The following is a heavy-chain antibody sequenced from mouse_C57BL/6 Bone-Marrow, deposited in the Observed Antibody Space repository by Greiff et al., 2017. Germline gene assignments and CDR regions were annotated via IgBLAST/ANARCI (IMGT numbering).Heavy chain of an antibody. J-gene: IGHJ2*01. CDR3: SSFDGNYFYF. V-gene: IGHV14-4*01. D-gene: IGHD2-3*01. CDR1: GFNIKDDY. Sequence: VQLQQSGAELVRPGASVKLSCTASGFNIKDDYIHWVKQRPEQGLEWSGWIDTEIGDTEYASKFQGKATITSDTSSNTAYLQISSLKSEYTALYYCSSFDGNYFYFWGQGTPLTVAS. CDR2: IDTEIGDT.